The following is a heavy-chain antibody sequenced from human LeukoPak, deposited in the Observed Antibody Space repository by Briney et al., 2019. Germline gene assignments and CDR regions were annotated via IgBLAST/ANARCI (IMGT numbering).Heavy chain of an antibody. Sequence: GGSLRLSCAVSGFTFSSHWMSWVRQAPGKGLEWVANIKQDGSEKYYVDSVKGRFTISRDNAKNSLYLQMNSLRAEDTAVYYCASSGGSSGWYWFDPWGQGTLVTVSS. CDR3: ASSGGSSGWYWFDP. V-gene: IGHV3-7*01. CDR2: IKQDGSEK. J-gene: IGHJ5*02. D-gene: IGHD6-19*01. CDR1: GFTFSSHW.